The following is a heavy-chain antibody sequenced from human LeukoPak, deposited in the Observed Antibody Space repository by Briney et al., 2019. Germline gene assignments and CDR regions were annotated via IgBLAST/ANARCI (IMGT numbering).Heavy chain of an antibody. D-gene: IGHD3-22*01. CDR1: GYTSTSYG. CDR2: ISAYNGNT. V-gene: IGHV1-18*01. CDR3: ARDLYDSSGYPPDY. J-gene: IGHJ4*02. Sequence: ASVKVSCKASGYTSTSYGISWVRQAPGQGLEWMGWISAYNGNTNYAQKLQGRVTMTTDTSTSTAYMELRSLRSDDTAVYYCARDLYDSSGYPPDYWGQGTLVTVSS.